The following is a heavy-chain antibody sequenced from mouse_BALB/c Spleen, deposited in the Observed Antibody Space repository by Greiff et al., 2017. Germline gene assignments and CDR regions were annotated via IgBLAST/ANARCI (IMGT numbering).Heavy chain of an antibody. D-gene: IGHD2-3*01. J-gene: IGHJ2*01. CDR3: ARGDDGYVH. CDR2: ISTYYGDA. Sequence: VQLQQSGAELVRPGVSVKISCKGSGYTFTDYAMHWVKQSHAKSLEWIGVISTYYGDASYNQKFKGKATMTVDKSSSTAYMELARLTSEDSAIYYCARGDDGYVHWGQGTTLTVSS. CDR1: GYTFTDYA. V-gene: IGHV1S137*01.